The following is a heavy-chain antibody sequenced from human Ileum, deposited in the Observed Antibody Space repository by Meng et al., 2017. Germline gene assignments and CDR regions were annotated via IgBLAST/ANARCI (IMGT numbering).Heavy chain of an antibody. CDR2: IIPIFGTA. CDR1: GGTFSSYA. Sequence: SVKVSCKASGGTFSSYAISWVRQAPGQGLEWMGGIIPIFGTANYAQKFQGRVTITTDESTSTAYMELSSLRSEDTAVYCCARGRGGSYSSSSWGAFDIWGQGTMVTVSS. J-gene: IGHJ3*02. CDR3: ARGRGGSYSSSSWGAFDI. D-gene: IGHD6-13*01. V-gene: IGHV1-69*05.